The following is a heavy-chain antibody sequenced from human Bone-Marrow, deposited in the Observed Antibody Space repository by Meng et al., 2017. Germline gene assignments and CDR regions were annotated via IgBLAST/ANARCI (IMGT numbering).Heavy chain of an antibody. J-gene: IGHJ4*02. D-gene: IGHD4-11*01. V-gene: IGHV4-34*01. CDR3: ARGPTTMAHDFDY. CDR1: GGSFSGYY. Sequence: QVQQQQWGAGLLKPSGTLSLTVAVYGGSFSGYYWGWIRQTPGKGLEWIGEINHSGSTNYNPSLESRATISVDTSQNNLSLKLSSVTAADSAVYYCARGPTTMAHDFDYWGQGTLVTVSS. CDR2: INHSGST.